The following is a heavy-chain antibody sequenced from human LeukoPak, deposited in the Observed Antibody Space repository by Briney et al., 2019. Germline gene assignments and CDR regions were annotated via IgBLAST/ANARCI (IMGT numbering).Heavy chain of an antibody. V-gene: IGHV3-7*01. CDR3: ARDVGAATG. CDR2: INQDGSQK. CDR1: GFTFSDYR. J-gene: IGHJ4*02. Sequence: GGSLRLSCAASGFTFSDYRMSWVRQAPGRGLEWVGNINQDGSQKDHANSVKGRFTISRDNAKNSLSLQMNSLRVEDTAVYYCARDVGAATGWGQGTLVTVSS. D-gene: IGHD1-26*01.